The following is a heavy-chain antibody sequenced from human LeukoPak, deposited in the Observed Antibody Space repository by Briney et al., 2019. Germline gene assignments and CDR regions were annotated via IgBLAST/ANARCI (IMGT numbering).Heavy chain of an antibody. CDR1: DFTFSNYS. Sequence: GGPLSLSCAASDFTFSNYSMKWVRQPPGKGLEWVGSFSSSSSSIYNADSVKGRFTISKDNVNNSLYKQISTLEAEDTALYYWARDSCYSDGYYCYYMGVWGKGTTVTVSS. J-gene: IGHJ6*03. V-gene: IGHV3-21*01. D-gene: IGHD5-18*01. CDR2: FSSSSSSI. CDR3: ARDSCYSDGYYCYYMGV.